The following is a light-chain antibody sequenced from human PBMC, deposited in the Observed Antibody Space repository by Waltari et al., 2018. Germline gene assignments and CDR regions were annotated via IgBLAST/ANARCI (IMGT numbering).Light chain of an antibody. Sequence: EVVLTQSPATLSLSSGERATLSCRASQSVYNFLAWYQQKPGQAPRLLIYGASQRATGIPARFSGSGSGTDFTLTISSLEPEDVAVYYCQQRANWPPLTFGGGTKVEIK. J-gene: IGKJ4*01. V-gene: IGKV3-11*01. CDR3: QQRANWPPLT. CDR2: GAS. CDR1: QSVYNF.